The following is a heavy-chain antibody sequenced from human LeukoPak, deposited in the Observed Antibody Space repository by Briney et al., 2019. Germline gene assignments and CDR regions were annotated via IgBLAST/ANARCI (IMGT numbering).Heavy chain of an antibody. V-gene: IGHV3-48*02. CDR2: ISSDTATI. J-gene: IGHJ2*01. Sequence: PGGSLRLSCAASGFTFSLYSMNWVRQAPGKGLQWLSYISSDTATIYYADSVEGRFTISRDNAKNSLFLQMNSLRDEYTAVYYCASAVGDYYVSSSGYWYFDLWGRGTLVTVSS. D-gene: IGHD3-22*01. CDR3: ASAVGDYYVSSSGYWYFDL. CDR1: GFTFSLYS.